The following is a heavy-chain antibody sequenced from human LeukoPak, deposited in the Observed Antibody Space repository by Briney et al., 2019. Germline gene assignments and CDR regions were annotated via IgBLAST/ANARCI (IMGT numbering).Heavy chain of an antibody. Sequence: SETLSLTCAVYGGSFSGYYWSWNRQPPGKGLEWIGSIYYSGSTYYNPSLKSRVTISVDTSKNQFSLKLSSVTAADTAVYYCARQSSIAARPPYYWGQGTLVTVSS. CDR3: ARQSSIAARPPYY. D-gene: IGHD6-6*01. J-gene: IGHJ4*02. CDR2: IYYSGST. V-gene: IGHV4-34*01. CDR1: GGSFSGYY.